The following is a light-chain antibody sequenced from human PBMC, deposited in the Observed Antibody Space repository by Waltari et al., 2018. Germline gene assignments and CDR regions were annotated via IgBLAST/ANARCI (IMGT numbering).Light chain of an antibody. CDR2: DAS. Sequence: EIVMTQSPATLSVSPGERATLSCRASQSVSSNLAWYQQKPGQAPRLLIYDASTRATGIPARFSGSGSGTEFTLTISSLQAEDVAVYYCQQYYSTCQFGQGTKVEIK. CDR1: QSVSSN. CDR3: QQYYSTCQ. J-gene: IGKJ1*01. V-gene: IGKV3-15*01.